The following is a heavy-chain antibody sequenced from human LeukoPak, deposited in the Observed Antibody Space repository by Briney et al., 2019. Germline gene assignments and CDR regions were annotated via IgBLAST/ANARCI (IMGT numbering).Heavy chain of an antibody. D-gene: IGHD1-26*01. CDR3: ARKSGSYPYYFDY. CDR2: IYYSGST. Sequence: SGTLSLTCTVSGGSISSYYWSWIRQPPGKGLEWIGYIYYSGSTNYNPSLKSRVTISVDTSKNQFSLKLSSVTAADTAVYYCARKSGSYPYYFDYWGQGTLVTVSS. V-gene: IGHV4-59*01. J-gene: IGHJ4*02. CDR1: GGSISSYY.